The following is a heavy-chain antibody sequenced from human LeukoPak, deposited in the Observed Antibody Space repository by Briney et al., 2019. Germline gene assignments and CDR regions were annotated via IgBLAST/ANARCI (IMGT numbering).Heavy chain of an antibody. J-gene: IGHJ4*02. CDR3: ARARREVRGVIGSY. D-gene: IGHD3-10*01. V-gene: IGHV1-2*02. Sequence: ASVKVSCKASGYTFTGYYMHWVRQAPGQGLEWMGWINPNSGGTNYAQKLQGRVTMTTDTSTSTAYMELRSLRSDDTAVYYCARARREVRGVIGSYWGQGTLVTVSS. CDR2: INPNSGGT. CDR1: GYTFTGYY.